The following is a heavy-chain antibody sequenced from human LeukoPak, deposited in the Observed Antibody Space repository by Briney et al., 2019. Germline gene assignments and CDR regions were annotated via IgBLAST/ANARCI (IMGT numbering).Heavy chain of an antibody. J-gene: IGHJ4*02. Sequence: NPGGSLRLSCAASEFTFSSYSMNWVRQAPGKGLEWVSSISSSSSYIYYADSVKGRFTISRDNAKYSLYLQMNSLRAEDTAVYYCARRAGSYSHSYDYWGQGTLVTVSS. D-gene: IGHD2-15*01. CDR3: ARRAGSYSHSYDY. V-gene: IGHV3-21*04. CDR2: ISSSSSYI. CDR1: EFTFSSYS.